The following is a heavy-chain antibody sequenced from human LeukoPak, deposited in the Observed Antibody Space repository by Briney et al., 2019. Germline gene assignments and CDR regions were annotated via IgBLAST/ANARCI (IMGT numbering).Heavy chain of an antibody. CDR1: GYSITSSSW. J-gene: IGHJ4*02. D-gene: IGHD6-13*01. V-gene: IGHV4-28*03. CDR3: ARGRDSSSWEYFDY. Sequence: SDTLSLTCAVSGYSITSSSWWGWIRQPPGKGLEWIGYIYYSGSTNYNPSLKSRVTISVDTSKNQFSLKLSSVTAADTAVYYCARGRDSSSWEYFDYWGQGTLVTVSS. CDR2: IYYSGST.